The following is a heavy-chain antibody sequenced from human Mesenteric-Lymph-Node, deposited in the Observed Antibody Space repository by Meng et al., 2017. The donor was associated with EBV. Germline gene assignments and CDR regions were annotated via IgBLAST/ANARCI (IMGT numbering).Heavy chain of an antibody. V-gene: IGHV3-33*01. CDR1: GFTFSTDG. J-gene: IGHJ4*02. CDR3: AREGSSGWYPDY. CDR2: IWYDGSHK. D-gene: IGHD6-19*01. Sequence: QAQVVGSGGGVVQPGRSLTLSCAASGFTFSTDGMHWVRQAPGKGLEWVAVIWYDGSHKYYADSVKGRFTISRDNSKNTLYLQMNSLRGEDTAVYYCAREGSSGWYPDYWGQGTLVTVSS.